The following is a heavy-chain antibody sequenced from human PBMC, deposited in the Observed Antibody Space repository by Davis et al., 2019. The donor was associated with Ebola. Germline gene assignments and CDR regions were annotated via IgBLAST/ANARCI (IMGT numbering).Heavy chain of an antibody. Sequence: GESLKISCAASGFTFDDYAMHWVRQAPGKGLEWVSLISGDGGSTYYADSVKGRFTISRDNSKNSPYLQMNSLRTEDTALYYCAKTSTALYYYYGMDVWGQGTTVTVSS. CDR2: ISGDGGST. CDR3: AKTSTALYYYYGMDV. D-gene: IGHD5-18*01. J-gene: IGHJ6*02. V-gene: IGHV3-43*02. CDR1: GFTFDDYA.